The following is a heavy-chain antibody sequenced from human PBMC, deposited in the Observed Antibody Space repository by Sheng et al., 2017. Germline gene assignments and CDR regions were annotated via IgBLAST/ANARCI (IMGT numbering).Heavy chain of an antibody. CDR2: ISYDGSNK. CDR1: GFTFSSYG. D-gene: IGHD5-12*01. Sequence: QVQLVESGGGVVQPGRSLRLSCAASGFTFSSYGMHWVRQAPGKGLEWVAVISYDGSNKYYADSVKGRFTISRDNSKNTLYLQMNSLRAEDTAVYYCAKDFLWAEMATIGSDYWGQGTLVTVSS. CDR3: AKDFLWAEMATIGSDY. V-gene: IGHV3-30*18. J-gene: IGHJ4*02.